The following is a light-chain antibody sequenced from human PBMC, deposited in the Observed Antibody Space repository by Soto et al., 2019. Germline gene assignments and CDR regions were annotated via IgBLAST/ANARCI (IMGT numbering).Light chain of an antibody. CDR1: QTVKNIF. V-gene: IGKV3-20*01. CDR2: GAS. Sequence: ESVLTQSPGSLSLSPGERATLSCRATQTVKNIFLNWYQHKPGQAPRLLIYGASLRAPGIPDRFSGSRSGADFTLTITGLQPEDYAVYFCQQFDDSRPAFTFGQGTKLEI. J-gene: IGKJ2*01. CDR3: QQFDDSRPAFT.